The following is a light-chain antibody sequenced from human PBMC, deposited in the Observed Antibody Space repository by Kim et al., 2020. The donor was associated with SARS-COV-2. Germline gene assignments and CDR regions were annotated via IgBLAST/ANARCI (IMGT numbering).Light chain of an antibody. CDR3: LAWDSSLSAYV. V-gene: IGLV10-54*01. Sequence: RQTATLTCTGNNNNVGNEGAAWLQQHQGHPPKLLSFRNNSRPSGISERLSASRSGNTASLTITGLQPEDEADYYCLAWDSSLSAYVFGTGTKVTVL. CDR1: NNNVGNEG. J-gene: IGLJ1*01. CDR2: RNN.